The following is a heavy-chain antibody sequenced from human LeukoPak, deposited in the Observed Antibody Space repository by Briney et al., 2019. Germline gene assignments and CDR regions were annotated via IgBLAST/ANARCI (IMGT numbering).Heavy chain of an antibody. CDR3: ARDQDTGMGFRGRTRSFDP. CDR2: ISAYNGNT. V-gene: IGHV1-18*04. CDR1: GYTFTIYG. D-gene: IGHD5-18*01. J-gene: IGHJ5*02. Sequence: GASVTVSYKASGYTFTIYGISWVRQAPGQGLEWMGWISAYNGNTNYAQKLQGRDTITTDTSTSTAYMDLRSLRSDDTAVYYRARDQDTGMGFRGRTRSFDPWGQGTLVTVSS.